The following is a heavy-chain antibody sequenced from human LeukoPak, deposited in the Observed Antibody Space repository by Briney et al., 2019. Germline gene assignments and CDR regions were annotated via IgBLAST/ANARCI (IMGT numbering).Heavy chain of an antibody. D-gene: IGHD6-19*01. CDR3: AKVYSAGWYPGYFDY. J-gene: IGHJ4*02. CDR1: GFTFSSYT. Sequence: GGSLRLSCAASGFTFSSYTMNWVRQAPGKGLEWVSSITSNTRYIFYADSVKGRFTISRDNSKNTLYLQMNSLRAEDTAVYYCAKVYSAGWYPGYFDYWGQGTLVTVSS. V-gene: IGHV3-21*04. CDR2: ITSNTRYI.